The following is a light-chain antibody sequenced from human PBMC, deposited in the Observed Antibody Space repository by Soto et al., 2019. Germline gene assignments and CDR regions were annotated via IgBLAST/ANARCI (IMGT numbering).Light chain of an antibody. Sequence: QLVLTQSPSASASLGASVKLTCTLSSGHSSYAIACHQQQPEKGPRYLMKLNSDGSHSKGDGIPDRFSGSSSGAERYLTISSLQSEDEADYYWQTWGTGTVVFGGGTKLTVL. CDR3: QTWGTGTVV. CDR1: SGHSSYA. V-gene: IGLV4-69*01. J-gene: IGLJ2*01. CDR2: LNSDGSH.